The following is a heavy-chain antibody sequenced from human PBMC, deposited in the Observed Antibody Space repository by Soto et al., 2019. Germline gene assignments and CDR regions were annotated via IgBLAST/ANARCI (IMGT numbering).Heavy chain of an antibody. CDR2: ISYDGSNK. D-gene: IGHD4-4*01. Sequence: QVQLVESGGGVVQPGRSLRLSCAASGFTFSSYGMHWVRQAPGKGLEWVAVISYDGSNKYYADSAKGRFTISRDNSKNTLYLQMNSLRAEDTAVYYCAKAIRLTVTYGMDVWGQGTTVTVSS. CDR3: AKAIRLTVTYGMDV. V-gene: IGHV3-30*18. CDR1: GFTFSSYG. J-gene: IGHJ6*02.